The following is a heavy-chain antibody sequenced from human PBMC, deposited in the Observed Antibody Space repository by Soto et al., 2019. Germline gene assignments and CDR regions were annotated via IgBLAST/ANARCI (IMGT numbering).Heavy chain of an antibody. CDR3: ARDYPLFDGSSGDIDY. V-gene: IGHV1-18*01. D-gene: IGHD3-22*01. Sequence: QVQLVQSGAEVKKPGASVKVSCKASGYTLTKYGISWVRQAPGQGLEWMGWISAYNGNTNYAQKLQGRVTMTTDTSTSTAYMELRSLRADDTAVYYCARDYPLFDGSSGDIDYWGQGTLVTVSS. CDR2: ISAYNGNT. CDR1: GYTLTKYG. J-gene: IGHJ4*02.